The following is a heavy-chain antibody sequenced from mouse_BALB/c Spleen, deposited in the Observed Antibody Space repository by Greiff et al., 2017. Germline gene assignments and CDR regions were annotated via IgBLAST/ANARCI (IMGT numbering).Heavy chain of an antibody. Sequence: VQLQQSGAELARPGASVKLSCEASGYTFTDYYINWVKQRTGQGLEWIGEIYPGSGNTYYNEKFKGKATLTADKSSSTAYMQLSSLTSEDSAVYFCARGGTTVVATRGFDDGGQGTTLTVSS. D-gene: IGHD1-1*01. CDR3: ARGGTTVVATRGFDD. CDR2: IYPGSGNT. V-gene: IGHV1-77*01. CDR1: GYTFTDYY. J-gene: IGHJ2*01.